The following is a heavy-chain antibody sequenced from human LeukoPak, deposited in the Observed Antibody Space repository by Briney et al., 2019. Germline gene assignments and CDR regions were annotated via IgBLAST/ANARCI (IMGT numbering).Heavy chain of an antibody. V-gene: IGHV3-30-3*01. CDR2: ISYDGSNK. CDR3: ARGIHYDFWSGPSAVVPLDY. CDR1: GFTFSSYA. D-gene: IGHD3-3*01. Sequence: GGSLRLSCAASGFTFSSYAMHWVRQAPGKGLEWVAVISYDGSNKYYADSVKGRFTISRDNSENTLYLQMNSLRAEDTAVYYCARGIHYDFWSGPSAVVPLDYWGQGTQVTVSS. J-gene: IGHJ4*02.